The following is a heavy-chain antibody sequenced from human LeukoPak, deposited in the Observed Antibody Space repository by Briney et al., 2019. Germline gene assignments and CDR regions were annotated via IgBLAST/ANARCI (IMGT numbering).Heavy chain of an antibody. CDR1: GFTFSDYE. Sequence: AGGSLRLSCSASGFTFSDYEMNWVRQAPGKGLDWVSFISSSGSTTDYAESVKGRFTISRDNGKNSLYLQMNSLRAEDTAIYYCARGTFSMYSSGWYVGDWGQGTLVTVSS. CDR3: ARGTFSMYSSGWYVGD. D-gene: IGHD6-19*01. J-gene: IGHJ4*02. CDR2: ISSSGSTT. V-gene: IGHV3-48*03.